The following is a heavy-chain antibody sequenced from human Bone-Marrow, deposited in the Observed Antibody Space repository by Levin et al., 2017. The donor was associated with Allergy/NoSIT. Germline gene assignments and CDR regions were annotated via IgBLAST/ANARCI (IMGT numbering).Heavy chain of an antibody. J-gene: IGHJ4*02. CDR3: AKGSGELDY. Sequence: GGSLRLSCAASGLNFRSHGMHWVRQAPGKGLEWVAVISYDGTNKYYADSVKGRFTISRDNSNNTLYLQMNSLRGEDTAVYYCAKGSGELDYWGQGTLVTVSS. CDR2: ISYDGTNK. CDR1: GLNFRSHG. D-gene: IGHD3-10*01. V-gene: IGHV3-30*18.